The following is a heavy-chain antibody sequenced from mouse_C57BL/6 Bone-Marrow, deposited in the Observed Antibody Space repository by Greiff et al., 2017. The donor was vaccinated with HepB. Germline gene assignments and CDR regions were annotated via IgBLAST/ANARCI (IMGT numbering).Heavy chain of an antibody. V-gene: IGHV1-59*01. Sequence: VQLQQPGAELVRPGTSVKLSCKASGYTFTSYWMHWVKQRPGQGLEWIGVIDPSDSYTNYNQKFKGKATLTVDTSSSTAYMQLSSLTSEDSAVYYCALYYDYDGFAYWGQGTLVTVSA. CDR1: GYTFTSYW. CDR3: ALYYDYDGFAY. CDR2: IDPSDSYT. D-gene: IGHD2-4*01. J-gene: IGHJ3*01.